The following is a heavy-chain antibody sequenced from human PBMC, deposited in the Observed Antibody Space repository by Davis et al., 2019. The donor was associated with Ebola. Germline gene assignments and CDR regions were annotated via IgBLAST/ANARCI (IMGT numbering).Heavy chain of an antibody. D-gene: IGHD3-22*01. V-gene: IGHV4-4*02. CDR3: ARLVLYYYDSSGYYRGGYFDY. J-gene: IGHJ4*02. Sequence: AGSLTLSCAVSGGSISSSNWWSWVRQPPAKGLEWIGEIYHTGSTNYNPSLKSRVTISVDKSKNQFSLKLSSVTAADTAVYYCARLVLYYYDSSGYYRGGYFDYWGQGTLVTVSS. CDR2: IYHTGST. CDR1: GGSISSSNW.